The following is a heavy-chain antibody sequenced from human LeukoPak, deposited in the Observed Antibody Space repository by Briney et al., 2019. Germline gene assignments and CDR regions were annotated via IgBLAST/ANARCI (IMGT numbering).Heavy chain of an antibody. Sequence: SQTLSLTRTVSGGSISSGYSYWTWVRQPAGKGLEWMGHIYTSGKIDYNPSLESRVTISVDTSKNQFSLRLNSVTAADTAVYYCARDSFTNDVIRGVIRWFDPWGQGTLVTISS. CDR3: ARDSFTNDVIRGVIRWFDP. J-gene: IGHJ5*02. CDR1: GGSISSGYSY. V-gene: IGHV4-61*09. CDR2: IYTSGKI. D-gene: IGHD3-10*01.